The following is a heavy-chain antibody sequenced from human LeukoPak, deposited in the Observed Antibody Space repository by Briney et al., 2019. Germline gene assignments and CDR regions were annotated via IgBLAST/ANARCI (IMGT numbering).Heavy chain of an antibody. V-gene: IGHV1-8*03. CDR3: ARGVPLGYCTYGVCYPPYYFDY. D-gene: IGHD2-8*01. CDR1: GYTFTGYD. Sequence: ASVKVSCKASGYTFTGYDINWVRQATGQGLEWMGWVNPRSGNAGYLQKFQGRLTITRDTSIDTAYMDLSSLSSEDTAVYYCARGVPLGYCTYGVCYPPYYFDYWGQGTLVTASS. J-gene: IGHJ4*02. CDR2: VNPRSGNA.